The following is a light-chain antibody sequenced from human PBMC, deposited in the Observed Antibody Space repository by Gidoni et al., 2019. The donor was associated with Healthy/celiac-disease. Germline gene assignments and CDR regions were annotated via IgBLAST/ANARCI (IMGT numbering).Light chain of an antibody. J-gene: IGKJ3*01. CDR3: QQSYSTPFT. CDR1: QSISSY. CDR2: AAS. Sequence: DIQMTQCPSSLSASVGDRVTITCRASQSISSYLNWYQQKPGKAPKLLIYAASSLQSVVPSRFSGRGSGTDFTLTISSLQPYDFATYSCQQSYSTPFTFGPGTKVDIK. V-gene: IGKV1-39*01.